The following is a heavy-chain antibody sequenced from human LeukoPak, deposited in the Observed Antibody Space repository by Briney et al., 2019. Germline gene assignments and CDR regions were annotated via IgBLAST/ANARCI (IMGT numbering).Heavy chain of an antibody. Sequence: SETLPLTCTVSGGSISSYYWSWIRQPPGKGLEWIGYIYYSGSTNYNPSLKSRVTISVDTSKNQFSLKLSSVTAADTAVYYCALKPYYYDSSGYRDHWGQGTLVTVSS. D-gene: IGHD3-22*01. J-gene: IGHJ4*02. V-gene: IGHV4-59*01. CDR1: GGSISSYY. CDR3: ALKPYYYDSSGYRDH. CDR2: IYYSGST.